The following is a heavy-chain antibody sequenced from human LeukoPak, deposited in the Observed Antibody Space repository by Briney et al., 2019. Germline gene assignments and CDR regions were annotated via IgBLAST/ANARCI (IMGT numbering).Heavy chain of an antibody. CDR2: ISSSSSYI. D-gene: IGHD4-17*01. CDR3: ARDKPNYGDYGRSYYGMDV. J-gene: IGHJ6*02. Sequence: PGGSLRLSCAASGFTFSDYYMSWIRQAPGKGLEWVSSISSSSSYIYYADSVKGRFTISRDNAKNSLYLQMNSLRAEDTAVYYCARDKPNYGDYGRSYYGMDVWGQGTTVTVSS. V-gene: IGHV3-11*06. CDR1: GFTFSDYY.